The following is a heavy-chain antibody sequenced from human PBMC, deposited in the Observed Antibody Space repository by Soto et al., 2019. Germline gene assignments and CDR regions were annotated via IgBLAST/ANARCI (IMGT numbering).Heavy chain of an antibody. CDR3: ARGVIEYSSSYFDL. D-gene: IGHD6-6*01. V-gene: IGHV4-38-2*02. CDR2: IYHSGST. Sequence: SETLSLTCTVSGYSISSGYYWGWIRQPPGKGLEWIGSIYHSGSTYYNPSLKSRVTISVDTSKNQFSLKLSSVTAADTAVYYCARGVIEYSSSYFDLWGRGTLVTVSS. CDR1: GYSISSGYY. J-gene: IGHJ2*01.